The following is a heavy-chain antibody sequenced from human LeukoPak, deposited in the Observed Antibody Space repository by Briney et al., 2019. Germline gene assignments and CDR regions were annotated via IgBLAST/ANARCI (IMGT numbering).Heavy chain of an antibody. J-gene: IGHJ4*02. CDR3: ARDGVSSSSYYPFDY. V-gene: IGHV1-69*06. CDR1: GGTFSDYA. CDR2: FIPILGTA. D-gene: IGHD6-6*01. Sequence: ASVKVSCKASGGTFSDYALNWVRQAPGQGLEWMGVFIPILGTANSTQKFQGRVTITADISTNTVYMELSSLRSEDTAVYYCARDGVSSSSYYPFDYWGQGTLVTVSS.